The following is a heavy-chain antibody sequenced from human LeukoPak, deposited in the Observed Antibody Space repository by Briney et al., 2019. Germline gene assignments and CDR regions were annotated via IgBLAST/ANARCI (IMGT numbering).Heavy chain of an antibody. Sequence: PSGTLSLTCAVSGGSISSSNWWSWVRQPPGKGLEWIGEIYHSGSTNHNPSLNSRVTISVDKSKNQFSLKLSSATAADTAVYYCARLITMVRGLEDWFDPWGQGSLVTVSS. CDR3: ARLITMVRGLEDWFDP. CDR2: IYHSGST. V-gene: IGHV4-4*02. J-gene: IGHJ5*02. D-gene: IGHD3-10*01. CDR1: GGSISSSNW.